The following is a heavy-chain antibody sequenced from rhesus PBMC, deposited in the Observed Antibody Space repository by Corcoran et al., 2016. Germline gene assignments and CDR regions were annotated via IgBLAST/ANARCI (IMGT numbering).Heavy chain of an antibody. V-gene: IGHV4-165*01. CDR1: GGSFSGYY. D-gene: IGHD4-29*01. CDR3: ARTYGSSYRTGYYFDY. Sequence: QVQLQESGPGLVKPSETLSLTCAVSGGSFSGYYWGWIRQPPGKGLEWIGYISASSVRTDYNPSLKSRVTISPDTSKNHFSLKLSSVTAADTAVYYCARTYGSSYRTGYYFDYWGQGVLVTVSS. J-gene: IGHJ4*01. CDR2: ISASSVRT.